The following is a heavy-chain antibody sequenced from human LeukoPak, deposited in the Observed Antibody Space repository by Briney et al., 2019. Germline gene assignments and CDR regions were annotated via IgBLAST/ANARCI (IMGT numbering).Heavy chain of an antibody. D-gene: IGHD3-9*01. J-gene: IGHJ4*02. Sequence: GASVKVSCKASGYTFTSYYMHWVRQAPGEGLEWMGIINPSGGSTSYAQKFQGRVTMTRDTSTSTVYMEVSSLRSEDTAVYYCARDLTGPFDYWGQGTLVTVSS. CDR1: GYTFTSYY. CDR2: INPSGGST. CDR3: ARDLTGPFDY. V-gene: IGHV1-46*01.